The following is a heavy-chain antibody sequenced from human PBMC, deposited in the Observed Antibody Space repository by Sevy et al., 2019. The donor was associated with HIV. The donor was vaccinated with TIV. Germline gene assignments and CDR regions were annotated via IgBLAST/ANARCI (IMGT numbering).Heavy chain of an antibody. Sequence: ASVKVSCKVSGYTFSSYGVSWVRQAPGQGLAWMGWISAYNGNTNYAQKLQGRVTMTTDTSTSTAYMELRSLRSDDTAVYYCAVGKRYYYDSSGYYSIDYWGQGTLVTVSS. J-gene: IGHJ4*02. V-gene: IGHV1-18*04. CDR1: GYTFSSYG. CDR2: ISAYNGNT. D-gene: IGHD3-22*01. CDR3: AVGKRYYYDSSGYYSIDY.